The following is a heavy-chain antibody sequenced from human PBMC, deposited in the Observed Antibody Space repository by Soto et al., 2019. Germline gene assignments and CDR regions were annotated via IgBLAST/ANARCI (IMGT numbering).Heavy chain of an antibody. CDR3: ARDVLAAAGTSVSYYYGMDV. CDR1: GYTFTSYD. J-gene: IGHJ6*02. D-gene: IGHD6-13*01. V-gene: IGHV1-8*01. Sequence: ASVKVSCKASGYTFTSYDINWVRQATGQGLEWMGWMNPNSGNTGYAQKFQGRVTMTTDTSTSTAYMELRSLRSDDTAVYYCARDVLAAAGTSVSYYYGMDVWGQGTTVTVSS. CDR2: MNPNSGNT.